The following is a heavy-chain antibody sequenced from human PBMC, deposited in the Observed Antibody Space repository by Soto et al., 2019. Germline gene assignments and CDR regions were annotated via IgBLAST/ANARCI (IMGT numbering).Heavy chain of an antibody. CDR3: ARGGQWLLPYNKYYGLDV. CDR1: GGSINSGPYY. D-gene: IGHD3-22*01. V-gene: IGHV4-31*03. CDR2: IYYSGNT. Sequence: QVQLQESGPGLVKPSQTLSLTCTVSGGSINSGPYYWSWIRQHPGKGLEWIGYIYYSGNTYYNPSLKSRLIISVDTSKNQFSLRLSSVTAADTAVYYCARGGQWLLPYNKYYGLDVWGQGTTVTVSS. J-gene: IGHJ6*02.